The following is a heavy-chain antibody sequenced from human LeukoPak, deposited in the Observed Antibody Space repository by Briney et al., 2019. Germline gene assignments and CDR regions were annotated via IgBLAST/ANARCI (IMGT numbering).Heavy chain of an antibody. CDR2: ISSSGSTI. V-gene: IGHV3-48*03. Sequence: GGSLRLSCAASGFTLGSYEMNWVRQAPGKGLEWVSYISSSGSTIYHADSVKGRFTISRDNAKNSLYLQMNSLRAEDTAVYYCARDLGQYYDTSDNWFDPWGQGTLVTVSS. CDR1: GFTLGSYE. CDR3: ARDLGQYYDTSDNWFDP. D-gene: IGHD3-22*01. J-gene: IGHJ5*02.